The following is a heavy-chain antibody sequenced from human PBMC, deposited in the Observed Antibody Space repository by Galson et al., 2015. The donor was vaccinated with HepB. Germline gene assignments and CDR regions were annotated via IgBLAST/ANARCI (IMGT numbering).Heavy chain of an antibody. V-gene: IGHV2-70*01. J-gene: IGHJ4*02. Sequence: PALVKPTQTLTLTCTLSGFSVRTTGMSVTWIRQPPGKALGWLALIDWDDDKYYSTSLKTRLTISKDTSKNQVVLTMTNMDPVDTATYYCARIQAKRFLEWFIDFWGQGTLVTVSP. CDR3: ARIQAKRFLEWFIDF. CDR1: GFSVRTTGMS. D-gene: IGHD3-3*01. CDR2: IDWDDDK.